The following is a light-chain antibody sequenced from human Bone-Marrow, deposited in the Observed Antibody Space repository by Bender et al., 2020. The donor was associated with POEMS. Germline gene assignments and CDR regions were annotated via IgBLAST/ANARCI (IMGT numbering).Light chain of an antibody. Sequence: QSALTQPVSVSGSPGQSITISCTGTGTDFGGSNSVTWYQQHPGKVPKLIIYDVTNRALGVSNRFSGSKSGNTASLTISGLQAEDEADYYCSSYASTTTVIFGGGTKLTVL. CDR2: DVT. CDR3: SSYASTTTVI. V-gene: IGLV2-14*01. J-gene: IGLJ2*01. CDR1: GTDFGGSNS.